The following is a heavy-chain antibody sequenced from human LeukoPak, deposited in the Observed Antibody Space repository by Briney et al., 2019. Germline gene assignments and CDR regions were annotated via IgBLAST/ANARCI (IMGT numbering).Heavy chain of an antibody. J-gene: IGHJ4*02. CDR3: AKDPYYYGSGSYED. D-gene: IGHD3-10*01. V-gene: IGHV3-30*18. CDR2: ISYDGSNK. Sequence: GGSLRLSCAASGFTFSSYGMHRVRQAPGKGLEWVAVISYDGSNKYYADSVKGRFTISRDNSKNTLYLQMNSLRAEHTAVYYCAKDPYYYGSGSYEDWGQGTLVTVSS. CDR1: GFTFSSYG.